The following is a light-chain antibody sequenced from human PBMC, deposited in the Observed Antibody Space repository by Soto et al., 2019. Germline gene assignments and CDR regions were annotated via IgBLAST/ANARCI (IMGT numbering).Light chain of an antibody. V-gene: IGKV1-17*03. CDR2: AAS. CDR3: LQNNRYPWT. Sequence: DIQMTQSPSAMSASVGDRVTITCRASQDISDFLAWFQQKPGEVPKRLIYAASSLESGVPSRFSGSGSGTGFTLTISSLQPEDFATYYCLQNNRYPWTFGQGTKVDIK. CDR1: QDISDF. J-gene: IGKJ1*01.